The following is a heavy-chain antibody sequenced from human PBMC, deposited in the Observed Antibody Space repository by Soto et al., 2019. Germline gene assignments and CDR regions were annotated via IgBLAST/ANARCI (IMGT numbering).Heavy chain of an antibody. CDR2: ISGSGGST. V-gene: IGHV3-23*01. CDR3: AKGAVVATIPDYYYMDV. J-gene: IGHJ6*03. Sequence: GGSLRLSCAASGFTFSSYAMSWVRQAPGKGLEWVSAISGSGGSTYYADSVKGRFTISRDNSKNTLYLQMNSLRAEDTAVYYCAKGAVVATIPDYYYMDVWGKGTTVTVSS. D-gene: IGHD5-12*01. CDR1: GFTFSSYA.